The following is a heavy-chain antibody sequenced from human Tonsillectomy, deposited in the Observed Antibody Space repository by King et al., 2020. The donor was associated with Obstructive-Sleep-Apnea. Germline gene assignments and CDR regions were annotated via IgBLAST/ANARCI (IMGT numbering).Heavy chain of an antibody. J-gene: IGHJ3*02. CDR2: IYYSGST. CDR3: ARGSNFDWLPYDAFDI. V-gene: IGHV4-59*01. D-gene: IGHD3-9*01. CDR1: GGSISSYY. Sequence: QLQESGPGLVKPSETLSLTCTVSGGSISSYYWSWIRQPPGKGLEWIGYIYYSGSTNYNPSLKSRVTISVDTAKNQFSLKLSSVTAADTAVYYCARGSNFDWLPYDAFDIWGQGTMVTVSS.